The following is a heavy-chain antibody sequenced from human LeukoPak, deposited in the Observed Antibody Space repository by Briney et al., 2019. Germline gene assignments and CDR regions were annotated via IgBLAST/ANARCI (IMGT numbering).Heavy chain of an antibody. CDR3: AKDPPQGPPQGFFGVVIDYFDY. D-gene: IGHD3-3*01. Sequence: PGGSLRLSCAASGFTFNKFWMSWVRQAPAKGLEWVANIRKDGSEAYYGDSVEGRFTISRDNAKNSRYLQMNSLGAEDTAVYYCAKDPPQGPPQGFFGVVIDYFDYWGQGTLVTVSS. V-gene: IGHV3-7*01. CDR1: GFTFNKFW. J-gene: IGHJ4*02. CDR2: IRKDGSEA.